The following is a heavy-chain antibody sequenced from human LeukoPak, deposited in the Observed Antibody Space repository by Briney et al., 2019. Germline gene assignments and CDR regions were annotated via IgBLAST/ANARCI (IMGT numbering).Heavy chain of an antibody. V-gene: IGHV3-30-3*01. J-gene: IGHJ3*02. D-gene: IGHD6-19*01. CDR2: MSSDGNNK. Sequence: PGGSLRLSCAASGFTFSSYTMHWVRQAPGKGLEWVAVMSSDGNNKYYADSVKGRFTISRDNSKNTLYLDMNSLRAEDTAVYYCARPDSRGWSHAFDIWGQGTKVTVSS. CDR1: GFTFSSYT. CDR3: ARPDSRGWSHAFDI.